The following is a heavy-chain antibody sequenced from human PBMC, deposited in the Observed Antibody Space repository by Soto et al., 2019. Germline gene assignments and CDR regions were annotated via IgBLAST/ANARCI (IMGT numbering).Heavy chain of an antibody. CDR3: ARGTPVTTYYYYYGMDV. V-gene: IGHV1-18*01. J-gene: IGHJ6*02. CDR2: ISAYNANT. D-gene: IGHD4-17*01. CDR1: GYTFNSYD. Sequence: ASVKVSCKASGYTFNSYDISWVRQAPGQGLEWMGWISAYNANTNYAQKFQGRVTMTRDTSTSTVYMELSSLRSEDTAVYFCARGTPVTTYYYYYGMDVWGQGTTGTVSS.